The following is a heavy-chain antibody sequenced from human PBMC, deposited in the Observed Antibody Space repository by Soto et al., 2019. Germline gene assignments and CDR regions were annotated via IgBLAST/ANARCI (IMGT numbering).Heavy chain of an antibody. D-gene: IGHD3-10*01. V-gene: IGHV1-18*01. J-gene: IGHJ4*02. Sequence: ASVRVACKASGYTFTSYGISWLLQAPGQGLEWMGWISAYNGNTNYAQKLQGRVTMTTDTSTSTAYMELRSLRSDDTAVYYCAREYEYYYGSGSYNYWGQGTLVTVSS. CDR2: ISAYNGNT. CDR3: AREYEYYYGSGSYNY. CDR1: GYTFTSYG.